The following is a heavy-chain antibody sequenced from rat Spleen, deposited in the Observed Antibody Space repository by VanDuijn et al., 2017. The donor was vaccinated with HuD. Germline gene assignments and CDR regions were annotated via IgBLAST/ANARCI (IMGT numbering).Heavy chain of an antibody. Sequence: EVQLVESDGGLVQPGRSLKLSCAASGFTFSDYYMAWVRQAPTKGLEWVAYISSGGGGTYYPDSVQGRFTISRDIAKSTLSLQMDSLRSEDTATYYCARRHYGYTDYFDYWGQGVMVTVSS. D-gene: IGHD1-9*01. CDR3: ARRHYGYTDYFDY. CDR1: GFTFSDYY. V-gene: IGHV5-25*01. CDR2: ISSGGGGT. J-gene: IGHJ2*01.